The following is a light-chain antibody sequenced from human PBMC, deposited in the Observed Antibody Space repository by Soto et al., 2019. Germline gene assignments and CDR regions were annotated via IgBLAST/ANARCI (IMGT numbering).Light chain of an antibody. V-gene: IGLV6-57*04. Sequence: NFMLTQPHSVSESPGKTVTISCTRSSGSIASNYVQWYQQRPGSAPTTVIYEDNQRPPGVPDRFSGSIDSSSNSASLTISGLKTEDEADYYCQSYDSSNHNVVFGGGTKVTVL. CDR2: EDN. J-gene: IGLJ2*01. CDR1: SGSIASNY. CDR3: QSYDSSNHNVV.